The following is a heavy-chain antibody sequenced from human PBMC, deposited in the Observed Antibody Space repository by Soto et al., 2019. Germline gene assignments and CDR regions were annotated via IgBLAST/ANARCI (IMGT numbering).Heavy chain of an antibody. CDR3: AVPYDILTGYYISSY. CDR1: GGTFSSYA. CDR2: IIPIFGTA. J-gene: IGHJ4*02. D-gene: IGHD3-9*01. V-gene: IGHV1-69*13. Sequence: GASVKVSCKASGGTFSSYAISWVRQAPGQGLEWMGGIIPIFGTANYAQKFQGRVTITADESTSTAYMELSSLRSEDTAVYYCAVPYDILTGYYISSYWGQGTLATVYS.